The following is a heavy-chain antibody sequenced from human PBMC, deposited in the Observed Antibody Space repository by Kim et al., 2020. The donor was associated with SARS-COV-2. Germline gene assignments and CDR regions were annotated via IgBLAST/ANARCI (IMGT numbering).Heavy chain of an antibody. J-gene: IGHJ4*02. CDR3: ARARKSLEPRRFDY. CDR2: ISSSSSYI. V-gene: IGHV3-21*01. Sequence: GGSLRLSCAASGFTFSSYSMNWVRQAPGKGLEWVSSISSSSSYIYYADSVKGRFTISRDNAKNSLYLQMNSLRAEDTAVYYCARARKSLEPRRFDYWGQGTLVTVSS. CDR1: GFTFSSYS.